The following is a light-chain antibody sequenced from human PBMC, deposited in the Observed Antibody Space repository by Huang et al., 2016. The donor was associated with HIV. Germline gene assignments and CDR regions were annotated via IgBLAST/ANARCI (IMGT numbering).Light chain of an antibody. J-gene: IGKJ2*01. CDR1: QSLFYNSNNKNY. V-gene: IGKV4-1*01. CDR2: WAS. Sequence: DIVMTQSPDSLAVSLGERATINCKSRQSLFYNSNNKNYLDWYQQKPGQPPNLLIYWASSLKSGVPDRFSGSGSETDFTLTISSLQAEDVAVYYCQQHYSSPPTFGQGTKLEIK. CDR3: QQHYSSPPT.